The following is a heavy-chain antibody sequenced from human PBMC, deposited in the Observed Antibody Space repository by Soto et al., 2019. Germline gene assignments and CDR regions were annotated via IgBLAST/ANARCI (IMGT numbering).Heavy chain of an antibody. J-gene: IGHJ4*02. CDR2: ISGSGGST. CDR3: AKDHPLGQPLPELADY. D-gene: IGHD7-27*01. V-gene: IGHV3-23*01. CDR1: GFTFSSYA. Sequence: HPGGSLRLSCAASGFTFSSYAMSWVRQAPGKGLEWVSAISGSGGSTYYADSVKGRFTISRDNSKNTLYLQMNSLRAEDTAVYYCAKDHPLGQPLPELADYWGQGTLVTVSS.